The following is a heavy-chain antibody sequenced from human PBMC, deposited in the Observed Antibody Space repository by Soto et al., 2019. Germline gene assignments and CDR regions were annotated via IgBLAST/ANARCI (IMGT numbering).Heavy chain of an antibody. CDR3: VRAEAHRCYEV. CDR1: GFTFSSYS. V-gene: IGHV3-64*01. CDR2: ISGNGGIT. Sequence: PGGSLRLSCAASGFTFSSYSMHWVRQAPGKGLEYVSAISGNGGITFYANSVKGRFTVSRDNSKNTVYLQMGSLRVEDMAVYYCVRAEAHRCYEVWGQGTLVTVPQ. J-gene: IGHJ4*02. D-gene: IGHD5-12*01.